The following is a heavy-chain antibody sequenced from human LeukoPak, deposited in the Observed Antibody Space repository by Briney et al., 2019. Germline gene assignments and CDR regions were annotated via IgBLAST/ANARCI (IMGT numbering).Heavy chain of an antibody. V-gene: IGHV3-74*01. CDR3: ARDSGYAHDY. Sequence: GGSETLLCAPSGLLFSIYWMQWARHAPGKGLVCVPRIESDGRSTSYAHCVKGRFTLSRDHPKNTLYLQMNSLRVDDTAVDYCARDSGYAHDYWGQGTLVTVSS. CDR1: GLLFSIYW. D-gene: IGHD5-12*01. CDR2: IESDGRST. J-gene: IGHJ4*02.